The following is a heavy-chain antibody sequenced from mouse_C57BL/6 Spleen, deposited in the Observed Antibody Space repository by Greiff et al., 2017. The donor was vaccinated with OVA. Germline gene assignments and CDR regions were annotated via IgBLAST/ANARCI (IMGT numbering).Heavy chain of an antibody. CDR2: IYPGDGDT. D-gene: IGHD1-1*01. CDR3: ARDYYGSSYEYFDD. Sequence: QVQLQQSGAELVKPGASVKISCKASGYAFSSYWMNWVKQRPGKGLEWIGQIYPGDGDTNYNGKFKGKATLTADKSSSTAYMQLSSLTSEDSAVYFGARDYYGSSYEYFDDWGTGTTVTVSS. J-gene: IGHJ1*03. CDR1: GYAFSSYW. V-gene: IGHV1-82*01.